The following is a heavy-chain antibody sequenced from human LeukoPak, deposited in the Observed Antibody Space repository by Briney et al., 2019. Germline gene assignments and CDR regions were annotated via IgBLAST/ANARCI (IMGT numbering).Heavy chain of an antibody. D-gene: IGHD2-15*01. CDR2: IYYSGNT. CDR3: ARRMAATMWVFEY. J-gene: IGHJ4*02. V-gene: IGHV4-59*01. CDR1: GGSFIGYY. Sequence: SETLSLTCAVYGGSFIGYYWSWIRQPPGKGLEWIGYIYYSGNTDYNPSLKSRVTISIDTSKKQFSLKLSSVTAADTAVYYCARRMAATMWVFEYWGQGTLVTVSS.